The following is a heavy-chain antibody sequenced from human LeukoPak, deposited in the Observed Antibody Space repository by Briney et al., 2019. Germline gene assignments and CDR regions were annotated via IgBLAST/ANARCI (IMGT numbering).Heavy chain of an antibody. J-gene: IGHJ6*04. CDR2: INHSGST. Sequence: PSETLSLTCAVYGGSFSGYCWSWIRQPPGKGLEWIGEINHSGSTNYNPSLKSRVTISVDTSKNQFSLKLSSVTAADTAVYYCARGPRLTNYYGSGSYYGYGMDVWGKGTTVTVSS. CDR3: ARGPRLTNYYGSGSYYGYGMDV. V-gene: IGHV4-34*01. CDR1: GGSFSGYC. D-gene: IGHD3-10*01.